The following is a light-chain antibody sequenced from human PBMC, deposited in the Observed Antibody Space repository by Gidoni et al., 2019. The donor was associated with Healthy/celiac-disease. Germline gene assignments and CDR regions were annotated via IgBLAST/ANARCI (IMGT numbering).Light chain of an antibody. Sequence: QSALTQPASVSGSPGQSITISCTGTSSDVGSYNLVSWYQQHPGKAPQLMIYEVSKRPSGVSYRFSGSKSGHTASLTITGLQAEDEADYYCCSYAGSWVFGGGTKLTVL. CDR2: EVS. V-gene: IGLV2-23*02. J-gene: IGLJ3*02. CDR3: CSYAGSWV. CDR1: SSDVGSYNL.